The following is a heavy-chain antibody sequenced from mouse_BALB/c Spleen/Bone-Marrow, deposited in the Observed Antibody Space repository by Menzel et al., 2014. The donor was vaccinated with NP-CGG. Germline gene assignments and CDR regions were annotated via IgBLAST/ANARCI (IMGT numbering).Heavy chain of an antibody. J-gene: IGHJ4*01. V-gene: IGHV14-3*02. CDR1: GFNIKDTY. CDR2: IDPANGNT. CDR3: ARYYYGSSYAMDY. D-gene: IGHD1-1*01. Sequence: VQLQQPGAEFVKPGASVKLSCTASGFNIKDTYMHWVKQRPEQGLEWIGRIDPANGNTKYDPKFQGKATITADTSSNTAYLQLSSLTTEDTAVYYCARYYYGSSYAMDYWGQGTSVTVSS.